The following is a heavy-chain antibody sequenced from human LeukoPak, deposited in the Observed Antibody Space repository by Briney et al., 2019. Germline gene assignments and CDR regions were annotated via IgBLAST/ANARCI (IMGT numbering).Heavy chain of an antibody. D-gene: IGHD3-9*01. J-gene: IGHJ4*02. V-gene: IGHV4-4*07. CDR1: GGSISSYY. CDR2: IYTSGST. CDR3: AGDSAYYDILTGYPGEYYFDY. Sequence: PSETLSLTCTVSGGSISSYYWSWIRQPAGKGLEWIGRIYTSGSTNYNPSLKSRVTMSVDTSKNQFSLKLSSVTAADTAVYYCAGDSAYYDILTGYPGEYYFDYWGQGTLVTVSS.